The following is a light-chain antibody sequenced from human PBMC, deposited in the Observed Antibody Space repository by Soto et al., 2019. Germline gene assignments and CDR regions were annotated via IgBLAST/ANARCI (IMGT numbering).Light chain of an antibody. CDR2: DAS. V-gene: IGKV3-15*01. Sequence: ETMMTQSPDTLSVSLGERATLSRRASQSLRSSLAWYQQKPGQAPRLLIYDASTRATGIPARFSGSGSGTDFTLTISSLQPDDFATYYCQEYSDSSWTFGQGTKVDI. CDR3: QEYSDSSWT. J-gene: IGKJ1*01. CDR1: QSLRSS.